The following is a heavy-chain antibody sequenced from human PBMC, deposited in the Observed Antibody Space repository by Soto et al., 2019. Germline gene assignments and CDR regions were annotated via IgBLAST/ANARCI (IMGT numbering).Heavy chain of an antibody. D-gene: IGHD2-21*02. J-gene: IGHJ4*02. CDR1: GDTFTDYY. CDR2: VNTSGGHT. CDR3: ARGGHVVGVTAALDY. Sequence: VQLVQSGAEVKKPGASVKVSCKASGDTFTDYYIHWVRQAPGQGLEWMGTVNTSGGHTTSAQHFLGRMTMTRDTSTSTLYMELTSLTSGDTAVYYCARGGHVVGVTAALDYWGQGTLVTFSS. V-gene: IGHV1-46*01.